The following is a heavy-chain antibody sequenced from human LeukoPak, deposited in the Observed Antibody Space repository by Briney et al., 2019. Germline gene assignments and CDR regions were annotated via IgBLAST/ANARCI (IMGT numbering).Heavy chain of an antibody. Sequence: GGSLRLSCAASGFTFSSYGMHWVRQAPGKGLEWVAVISYDGSNKYYADYVKGRFTISRDNSKNTLYLQMNSLRAEDTAVYYCAKDQLERRDYYYGMDVWGQGTTVTVSS. D-gene: IGHD1-1*01. CDR3: AKDQLERRDYYYGMDV. V-gene: IGHV3-30*18. CDR2: ISYDGSNK. J-gene: IGHJ6*02. CDR1: GFTFSSYG.